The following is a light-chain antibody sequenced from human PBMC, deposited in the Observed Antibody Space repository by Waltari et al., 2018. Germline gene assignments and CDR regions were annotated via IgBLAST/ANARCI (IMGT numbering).Light chain of an antibody. CDR3: CSYAGTYTFV. J-gene: IGLJ2*01. V-gene: IGLV2-11*01. CDR2: DMN. CDR1: NSDVGGFNF. Sequence: QSALTQPRSVSGSPGQSVTISCTESNSDVGGFNFFSWYQHHPGKAPKLMSYDMNVRPSGVPDRFSGSKSGNTASLTISGLQPEDEADYYCCSYAGTYTFVFGGGTKLTVL.